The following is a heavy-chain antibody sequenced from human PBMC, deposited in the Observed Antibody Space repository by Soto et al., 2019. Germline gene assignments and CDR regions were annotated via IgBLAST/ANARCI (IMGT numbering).Heavy chain of an antibody. CDR1: GFSLRTSGVG. CDR3: AKSGSSGWYGWCDP. V-gene: IGHV2-5*01. J-gene: IGHJ5*02. D-gene: IGHD6-19*01. CDR2: IYWNDDK. Sequence: QITWKESGPTLVKPTQTLTLTCIFSGFSLRTSGVGVGWIRQPPGKALEWLGFIYWNDDKRYSPSLKSRLTITKDTSKNQVVLTMTNMDPVDTATYYCAKSGSSGWYGWCDPWGQGTLVTVSS.